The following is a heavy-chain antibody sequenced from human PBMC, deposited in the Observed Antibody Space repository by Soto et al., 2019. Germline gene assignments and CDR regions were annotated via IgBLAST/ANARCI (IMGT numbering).Heavy chain of an antibody. D-gene: IGHD4-4*01. J-gene: IGHJ6*03. CDR2: IYYSGST. CDR1: GGSISSYY. CDR3: ARLRGRYSNSAGGYYYYMDV. V-gene: IGHV4-59*08. Sequence: SQTLSLTCTVSGGSISSYYWSWIRQPPGKGLEWIGYIYYSGSTNYNPSLKSRVTISVDTSKNQFSLKLSSVTAADTAVYYCARLRGRYSNSAGGYYYYMDVWGKGTTVTVSS.